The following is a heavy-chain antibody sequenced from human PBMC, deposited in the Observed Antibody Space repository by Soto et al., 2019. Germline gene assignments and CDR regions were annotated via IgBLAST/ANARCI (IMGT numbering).Heavy chain of an antibody. CDR2: VSGSNGNT. CDR3: ARDFYPLAYYFDP. Sequence: QVQLVQSEAEVKKPGASVKVSCEASGYTFINHGISWVRQAPGQGLEWMGWVSGSNGNTKYAQKFQGRVTMTTETSTSTVHMELRNLRSDDTAVYFCARDFYPLAYYFDPWGQGTLVTVSS. V-gene: IGHV1-18*04. J-gene: IGHJ4*02. CDR1: GYTFINHG.